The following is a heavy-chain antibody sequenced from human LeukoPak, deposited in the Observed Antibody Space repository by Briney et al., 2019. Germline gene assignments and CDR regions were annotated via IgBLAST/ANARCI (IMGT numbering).Heavy chain of an antibody. J-gene: IGHJ4*02. V-gene: IGHV3-66*04. CDR1: GFTVGSNY. Sequence: GGSLRLSCAASGFTVGSNYMSWVRQAPGKGLEWVSVIYSGGSTYYADSVKGRFTISRDNSKNTLYLQMNSLRAEDTAVNYCARHFGADSSGYYSVGYWGQGTLVTVSS. CDR3: ARHFGADSSGYYSVGY. CDR2: IYSGGST. D-gene: IGHD3-22*01.